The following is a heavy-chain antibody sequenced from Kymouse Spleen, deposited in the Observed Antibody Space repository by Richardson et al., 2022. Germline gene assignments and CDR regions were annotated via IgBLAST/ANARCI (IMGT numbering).Heavy chain of an antibody. V-gene: IGHV3-21*03. CDR2: ISSSSSYI. CDR3: ARTYYDFWSGYYTDYYYYGMDV. D-gene: IGHD3-3*01. CDR1: GFTFSSYS. Sequence: EVQLVESGGGLVKPGGSLRLSCAASGFTFSSYSMNWVRQAPGKGLEWVSSISSSSSYIYYADSVKGRFTISRDNAKNSLYLQMNSLRAEDTAVYYCARTYYDFWSGYYTDYYYYGMDVWGQGTTVTVSS. J-gene: IGHJ6*02.